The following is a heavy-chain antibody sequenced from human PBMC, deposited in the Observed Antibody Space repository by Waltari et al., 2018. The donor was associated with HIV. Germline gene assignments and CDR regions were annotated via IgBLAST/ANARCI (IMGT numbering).Heavy chain of an antibody. CDR1: GGAIRSSNW. D-gene: IGHD2-8*01. J-gene: IGHJ3*02. CDR3: ARASSPRYGVDI. CDR2: IYHSGST. Sequence: QVHLQESGPGLVKPSGTLSLTSAVSGGAIRSSNWWSWVRQPPGKGLEWIGEIYHSGSTNYNPSLKSRVTISEDKSKNQFSLKLSSVTAADTAVYYCARASSPRYGVDIWGQGTMVTVSS. V-gene: IGHV4-4*02.